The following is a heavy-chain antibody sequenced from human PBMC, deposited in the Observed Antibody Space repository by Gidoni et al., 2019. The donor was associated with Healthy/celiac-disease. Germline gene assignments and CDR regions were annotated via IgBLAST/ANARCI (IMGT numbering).Heavy chain of an antibody. CDR2: IYYSGST. CDR1: GGSIRSGGYY. V-gene: IGHV4-31*03. CDR3: AGVSPKLSRYCSGGSCYDY. Sequence: QVQLQESGPGLVKPSQTLSLTCTVSGGSIRSGGYYWRWIRQHPGKGLEWIGYIYYSGSTYYNPSLKSRVTISVDTSKNQFSLKLSSVTAADTAVYYCAGVSPKLSRYCSGGSCYDYWGQGTLVTVSS. J-gene: IGHJ4*02. D-gene: IGHD2-15*01.